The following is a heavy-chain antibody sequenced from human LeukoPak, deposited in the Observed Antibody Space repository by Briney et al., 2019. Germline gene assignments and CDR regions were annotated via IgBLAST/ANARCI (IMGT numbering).Heavy chain of an antibody. V-gene: IGHV3-23*01. J-gene: IGHJ4*02. CDR3: AKPAGWYYDSSGYFNY. CDR2: ISGSGTST. D-gene: IGHD3-22*01. CDR1: GFTFSSYA. Sequence: GGSLRLSCTASGFTFSSYAMNWVRQAPGKGLEWVSGISGSGTSTYYADSVKGRFTISRDNSKNTLYLQMNSLRAEDTAVYYCAKPAGWYYDSSGYFNYWGQGILVTVSS.